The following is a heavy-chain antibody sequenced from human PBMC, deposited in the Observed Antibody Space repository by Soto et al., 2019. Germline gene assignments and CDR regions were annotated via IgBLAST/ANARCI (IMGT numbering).Heavy chain of an antibody. CDR3: ARTPRAQMIVLEAATRFDY. CDR1: GYTFTTYG. Sequence: QVQLVQSGAEVKRPGASVKVSCKASGYTFTTYGFNWGRQAPGQGLEWLGWISPYNGDTNYAQSFQGRVTLTTDTSTSTAYMELRSLTSDDTAVYYCARTPRAQMIVLEAATRFDYWGQGTLVTVSS. J-gene: IGHJ4*02. D-gene: IGHD2-15*01. V-gene: IGHV1-18*04. CDR2: ISPYNGDT.